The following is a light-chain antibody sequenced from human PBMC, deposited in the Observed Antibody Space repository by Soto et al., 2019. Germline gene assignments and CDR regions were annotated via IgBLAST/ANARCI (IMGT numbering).Light chain of an antibody. CDR1: QSVSSN. Sequence: EIVMTQSPATLSVSPGERATLSCRASQSVSSNLAWYQQKPGQAPRLRIYGASTRATGIPARFSGSGSGTEFTLTISSLQSEDFAVYYCQQYNNWPITFGQGTKV. CDR2: GAS. CDR3: QQYNNWPIT. V-gene: IGKV3-15*01. J-gene: IGKJ2*01.